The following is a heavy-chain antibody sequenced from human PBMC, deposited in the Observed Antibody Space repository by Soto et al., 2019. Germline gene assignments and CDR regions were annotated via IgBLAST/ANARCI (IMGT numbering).Heavy chain of an antibody. Sequence: PSETLSLTCTVSGGSISSYYWSWIRQPPGKGLEWIGYIYYSGSTNYNPSLKSRVTISVDTSKNQFSLKLSSVTAADTAVYYCARDRAYYDFWSGYSTYYYYGMDVWGQGTTVTVSS. CDR2: IYYSGST. D-gene: IGHD3-3*01. V-gene: IGHV4-59*01. J-gene: IGHJ6*02. CDR1: GGSISSYY. CDR3: ARDRAYYDFWSGYSTYYYYGMDV.